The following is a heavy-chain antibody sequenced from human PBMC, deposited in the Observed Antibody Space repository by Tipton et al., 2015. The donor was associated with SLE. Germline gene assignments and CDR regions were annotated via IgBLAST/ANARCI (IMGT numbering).Heavy chain of an antibody. CDR3: ARVPAYYYGSGSYYNGAFDI. J-gene: IGHJ3*02. CDR1: GYTFTSYY. Sequence: QLVQSGAEVKKPGASVKVSCKASGYTFTSYYMHWVRQAPGQGLEWMGWISAYNGNTNYAQKLQGRVTMTTDTSTSTAYMELRSLRSDDTAVYFCARVPAYYYGSGSYYNGAFDIWGQGTMVTVSS. V-gene: IGHV1-18*04. D-gene: IGHD3-10*01. CDR2: ISAYNGNT.